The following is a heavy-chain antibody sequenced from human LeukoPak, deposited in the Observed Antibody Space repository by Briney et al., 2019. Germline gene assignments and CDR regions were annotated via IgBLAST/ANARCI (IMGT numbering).Heavy chain of an antibody. V-gene: IGHV4-59*01. J-gene: IGHJ4*02. D-gene: IGHD4-23*01. CDR3: ARSNTVVTPGGLDY. CDR2: IYYSGST. CDR1: GGSISSYY. Sequence: SSETLSLTCTVSGGSISSYYWSWIRQPPGKGLEWIGYIYYSGSTNYNPSLKSRVTISVDTSKNQFSLKLSSVTAADTAVYYCARSNTVVTPGGLDYWGQGTLVTVSS.